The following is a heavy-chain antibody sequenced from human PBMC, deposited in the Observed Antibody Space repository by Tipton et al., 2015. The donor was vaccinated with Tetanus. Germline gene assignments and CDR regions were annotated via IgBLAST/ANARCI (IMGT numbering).Heavy chain of an antibody. J-gene: IGHJ4*02. CDR1: GGSISTYH. Sequence: LRLSCTVSGGSISTYHWNWIRQSPGKGLEWIGYVDYFGSTKINPSLKSRVAMSVDTAENQLSLRLTSVTSADTAVYYCARRSVSARFDDWGQGAQVTVSS. CDR2: VDYFGST. D-gene: IGHD6-6*01. CDR3: ARRSVSARFDD. V-gene: IGHV4-59*01.